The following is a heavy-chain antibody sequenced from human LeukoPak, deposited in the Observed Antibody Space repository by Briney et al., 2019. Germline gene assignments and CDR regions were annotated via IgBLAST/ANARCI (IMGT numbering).Heavy chain of an antibody. CDR2: ISAYNGNT. D-gene: IGHD3-22*01. V-gene: IGHV1-18*01. J-gene: IGHJ6*02. Sequence: GASVKVSCKASGYTFTSYGISWVRQAPGQGLEWMGWISAYNGNTNYAQKLQGRVTMTTDTSTSTAYMELRSPRSDDTAVYYCARVGYDSSVYYYYGMDVWGQGTTVTVSS. CDR1: GYTFTSYG. CDR3: ARVGYDSSVYYYYGMDV.